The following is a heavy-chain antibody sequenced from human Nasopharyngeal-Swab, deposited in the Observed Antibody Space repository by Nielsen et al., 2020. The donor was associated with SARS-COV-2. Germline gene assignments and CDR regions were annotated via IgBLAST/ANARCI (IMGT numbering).Heavy chain of an antibody. D-gene: IGHD1-26*01. Sequence: SVKVSCKASGGTFSSYAISWVRQAPGQGLEWMGGIIPILGIAIYAQKFQGRVTMTEDTSTDTAYMELSSLRSEDTAVYYCATASPIVGADNWFDPWGQGTLVTVSS. CDR2: IIPILGIA. V-gene: IGHV1-69*10. CDR1: GGTFSSYA. J-gene: IGHJ5*02. CDR3: ATASPIVGADNWFDP.